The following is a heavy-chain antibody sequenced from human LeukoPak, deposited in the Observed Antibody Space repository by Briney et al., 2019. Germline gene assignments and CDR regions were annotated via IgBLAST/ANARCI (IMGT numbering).Heavy chain of an antibody. D-gene: IGHD1-7*01. J-gene: IGHJ4*02. CDR3: AKAPTGTKGASFDY. Sequence: GGSLRLSCAASGFTFSSYAMSWVRQAPGKGLEWVSAISGSGGGTYYADSVKGRFTISRDNSKNTLYLQMNSLRAEDTAVYYCAKAPTGTKGASFDYWGQGTLVTVSS. V-gene: IGHV3-23*01. CDR1: GFTFSSYA. CDR2: ISGSGGGT.